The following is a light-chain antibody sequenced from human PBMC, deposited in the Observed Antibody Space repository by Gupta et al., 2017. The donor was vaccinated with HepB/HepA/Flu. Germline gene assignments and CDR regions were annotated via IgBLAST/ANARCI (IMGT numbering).Light chain of an antibody. V-gene: IGKV3-11*01. CDR1: QSARSY. J-gene: IGKJ4*02. Sequence: EVALSQSPATLSLSPGERATLSCRASQSARSYLAWHQQKPGQAPRLLIYDTSNRATGIPARFSGSGSGTDFTLTISSLEPEDFAVYFCQQRNSWPLTFGGGTTVEIK. CDR2: DTS. CDR3: QQRNSWPLT.